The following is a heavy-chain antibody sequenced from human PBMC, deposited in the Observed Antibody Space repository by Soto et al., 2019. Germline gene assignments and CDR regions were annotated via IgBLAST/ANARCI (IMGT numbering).Heavy chain of an antibody. J-gene: IGHJ5*02. D-gene: IGHD3-10*01. CDR2: IHRTGST. Sequence: PSETLSLTCSVSRGSISSYYWSWVRQPPGKGLEWIGFIHRTGSTKYNPSLESRVTISVDTSQNQLSLRLSSVTAADTAVYYCARESAGSGKNNWFDPWGQGXLVTVHS. CDR3: ARESAGSGKNNWFDP. V-gene: IGHV4-59*01. CDR1: RGSISSYY.